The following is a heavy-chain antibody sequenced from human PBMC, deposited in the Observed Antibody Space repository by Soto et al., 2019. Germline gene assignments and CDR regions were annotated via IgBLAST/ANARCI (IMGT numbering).Heavy chain of an antibody. CDR1: GGSISTYY. V-gene: IGHV4-59*12. J-gene: IGHJ6*02. Sequence: PSETLSLTCTVSGGSISTYYWSWVRQPPGKGLEWIGYIYHSGSTNYNPSLESRVTMTVDTSKNQFSLKLSSVAAADTAVYYCARDLRFRGFYGMDVRGQGTTVTVSS. D-gene: IGHD3-10*01. CDR2: IYHSGST. CDR3: ARDLRFRGFYGMDV.